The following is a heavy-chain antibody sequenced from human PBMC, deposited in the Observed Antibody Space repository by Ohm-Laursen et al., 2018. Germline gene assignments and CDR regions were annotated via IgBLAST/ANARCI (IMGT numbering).Heavy chain of an antibody. D-gene: IGHD4-11*01. CDR3: SRFYSTNPRYGVDV. V-gene: IGHV2-70*01. Sequence: PTQTLTLTCTFSGFSLSTPSMCVSWIRQPPGKALEWLAPIDWDDDKYYSTSLKTRLTISKDTSKNQVVLTMTNVDPVDTATYYCSRFYSTNPRYGVDVWGQGTTVTVSS. J-gene: IGHJ6*02. CDR1: GFSLSTPSMC. CDR2: IDWDDDK.